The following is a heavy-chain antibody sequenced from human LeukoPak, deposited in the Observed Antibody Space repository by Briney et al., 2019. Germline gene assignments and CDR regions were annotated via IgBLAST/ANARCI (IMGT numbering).Heavy chain of an antibody. CDR1: GFSFSIYG. J-gene: IGHJ6*03. D-gene: IGHD1-1*01. CDR2: IWYDGSNK. CDR3: ARGTGHYYYMDV. V-gene: IGHV3-33*01. Sequence: GRSLRLSCAASGFSFSIYGMHWVRQAPGKGLGWVAVIWYDGSNKYYADSVKGRFTISRDNSKNTVFLQMNSLRAEDTAVYYCARGTGHYYYMDVWGKGTTVTVSS.